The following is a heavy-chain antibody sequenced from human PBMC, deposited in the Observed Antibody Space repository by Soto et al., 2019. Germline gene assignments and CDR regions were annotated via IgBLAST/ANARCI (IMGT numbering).Heavy chain of an antibody. J-gene: IGHJ4*02. D-gene: IGHD5-12*01. V-gene: IGHV3-33*01. CDR3: ARPETWTSSPPVD. Sequence: WSLRLSCAASGFTFSSYGMHWVRQAPGKGLEWVAVIWYDGSNKYYADSVKGRFTISRDNSKNTLYLQMNSLRAEDTAVYYCARPETWTSSPPVDWGQGTLVTVSS. CDR2: IWYDGSNK. CDR1: GFTFSSYG.